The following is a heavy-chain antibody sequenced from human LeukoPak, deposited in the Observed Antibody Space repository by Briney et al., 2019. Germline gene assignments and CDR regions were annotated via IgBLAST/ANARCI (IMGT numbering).Heavy chain of an antibody. CDR3: ARVIGVAPPLYYYYYMDV. J-gene: IGHJ6*03. CDR2: IIPIFGTA. V-gene: IGHV1-69*13. CDR1: GGTFSSYA. Sequence: GASVKVSCKASGGTFSSYAISWVRQAPGQGLEWMGGIIPIFGTANYAQKLQGRVTITADESTSTAYMELSSLRSEDTAVYYCARVIGVAPPLYYYYYMDVWGKGTTVTVSS.